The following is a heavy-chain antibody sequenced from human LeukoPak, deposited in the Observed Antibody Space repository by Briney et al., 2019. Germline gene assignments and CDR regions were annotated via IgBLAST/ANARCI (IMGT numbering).Heavy chain of an antibody. CDR2: ISGSGSDT. Sequence: GGSLRLSCAASGFTFSRNAMIWVRRARGKGLEGVSAISGSGSDTYYADSVKGRFTIFRDNSKNTVYLRMNSLRAEDTAVYYCAKDPWGSRGYFDYWGQGTLVTVSS. J-gene: IGHJ4*02. CDR3: AKDPWGSRGYFDY. CDR1: GFTFSRNA. V-gene: IGHV3-23*01. D-gene: IGHD7-27*01.